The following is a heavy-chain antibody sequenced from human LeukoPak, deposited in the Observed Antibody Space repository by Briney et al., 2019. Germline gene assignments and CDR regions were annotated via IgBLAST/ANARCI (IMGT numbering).Heavy chain of an antibody. D-gene: IGHD6-25*01. V-gene: IGHV3-15*01. CDR2: IKSKTDGGTT. CDR3: TTDLGGYGLSQYYYYYMDV. Sequence: GGSLRLSCAASGFTFSNAWMSWVRQAPGKGLEWVGRIKSKTDGGTTDYAAPVKGRFTISRDDSKNTLYLQMNSLKTEDTAVYYCTTDLGGYGLSQYYYYYMDVWGKGTTVTISS. J-gene: IGHJ6*03. CDR1: GFTFSNAW.